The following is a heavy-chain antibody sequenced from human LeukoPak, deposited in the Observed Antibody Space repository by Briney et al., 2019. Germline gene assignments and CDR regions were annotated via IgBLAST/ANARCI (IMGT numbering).Heavy chain of an antibody. Sequence: SETLSLTCTVSGGSITSYYLSWIRQPPGKGLEWIGYIYYSGGTNYNPSLKSRVNISVDTSKNQFSLKLSSVTAADTAGYYCAGRAYSSGYYYFDYWGQGALVTVSS. V-gene: IGHV4-59*01. J-gene: IGHJ4*02. CDR3: AGRAYSSGYYYFDY. CDR2: IYYSGGT. D-gene: IGHD3-22*01. CDR1: GGSITSYY.